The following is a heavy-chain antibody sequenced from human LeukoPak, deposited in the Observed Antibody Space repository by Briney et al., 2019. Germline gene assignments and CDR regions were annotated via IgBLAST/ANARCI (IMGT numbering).Heavy chain of an antibody. Sequence: GGSLRLSCAASGFTVSSNYMSWVRQAPGEGLEWVSAISGSGGSTYYADSVKGRFTISRDNSKNTLYLQMNSLRAAATAVYYCATSRAMIVVVTPTYWGQGTLVTVSS. CDR2: ISGSGGST. CDR3: ATSRAMIVVVTPTY. J-gene: IGHJ4*02. V-gene: IGHV3-23*01. D-gene: IGHD3-22*01. CDR1: GFTVSSNY.